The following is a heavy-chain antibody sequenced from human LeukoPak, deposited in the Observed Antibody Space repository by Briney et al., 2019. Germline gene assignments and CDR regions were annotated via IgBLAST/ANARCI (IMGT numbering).Heavy chain of an antibody. CDR2: ISSSSSYI. CDR3: ARDRTSCCSTPDY. D-gene: IGHD2-2*01. J-gene: IGHJ4*02. V-gene: IGHV3-21*01. Sequence: GGSLRLSCAASGFTFSSYSMNWVRQAPGTGLEWVSSISSSSSYIYYADSVKGRFTISRDNAKNSLYLQMNSLRAEDTAVYYCARDRTSCCSTPDYWGQGTLVTVSS. CDR1: GFTFSSYS.